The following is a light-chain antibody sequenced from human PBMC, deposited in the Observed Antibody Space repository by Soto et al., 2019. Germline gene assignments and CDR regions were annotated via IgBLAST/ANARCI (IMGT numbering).Light chain of an antibody. CDR1: SFDVGNRNY. Sequence: QSALTQPASVSGSPGQSITISCTGTSFDVGNRNYVSWYQQHPGKAPKLIIYEVNNRPSGISDRFSGSKSGNTASLTISGLQAEDEADYYCCSYTSSTTPLFGGGTKLTVL. J-gene: IGLJ2*01. CDR3: CSYTSSTTPL. CDR2: EVN. V-gene: IGLV2-14*01.